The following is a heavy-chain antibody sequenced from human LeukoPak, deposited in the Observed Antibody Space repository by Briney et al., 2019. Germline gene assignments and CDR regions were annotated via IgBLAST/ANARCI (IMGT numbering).Heavy chain of an antibody. CDR1: GFTFSSYS. CDR3: ARDSVAAAGTGSDYSGMDV. V-gene: IGHV3-21*01. CDR2: ISSSSSYI. J-gene: IGHJ6*02. Sequence: GGSLRLSCAASGFTFSSYSMNWVRQASGKGLEWVSSISSSSSYIYYADSVKGRFTISRDNAKNSLYLQMNSLRAEDTAVYYCARDSVAAAGTGSDYSGMDVWGQGTTVTVSS. D-gene: IGHD6-13*01.